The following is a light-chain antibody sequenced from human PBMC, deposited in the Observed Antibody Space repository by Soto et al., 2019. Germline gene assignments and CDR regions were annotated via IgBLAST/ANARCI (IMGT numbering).Light chain of an antibody. J-gene: IGKJ1*01. V-gene: IGKV2-28*01. CDR2: LGS. CDR1: QSLLHSNGYTY. CDR3: MQALQPPWT. Sequence: DIVMTQSPLSLPVTPGEPASISCRSSQSLLHSNGYTYLDWYLQKPGQSPLLLIYLGSNRASGVPDRFSGSGSGTDFTLKISRVEAEDVGVYYCMQALQPPWTFGQGTKVEIK.